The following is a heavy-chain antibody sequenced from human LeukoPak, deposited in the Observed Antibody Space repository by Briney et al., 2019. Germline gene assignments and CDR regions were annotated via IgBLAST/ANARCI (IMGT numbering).Heavy chain of an antibody. V-gene: IGHV3-53*01. CDR3: ARERGRGRDSPWFDY. CDR2: IYSDGST. Sequence: GGSLRLSCAASGFIVSGDFMSWVRQAPGKGLEWVSVIYSDGSTYYADSVKGRFTISRDNSKSTLGLQMTGLRAEDTAVYYCARERGRGRDSPWFDYWGQGTLVTVSS. D-gene: IGHD1-26*01. CDR1: GFIVSGDF. J-gene: IGHJ4*02.